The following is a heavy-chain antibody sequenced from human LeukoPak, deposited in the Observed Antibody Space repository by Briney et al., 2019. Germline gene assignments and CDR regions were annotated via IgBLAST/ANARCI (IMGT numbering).Heavy chain of an antibody. CDR2: IYHTGTT. D-gene: IGHD2-15*01. CDR1: GGSISSGGYY. V-gene: IGHV4-30-2*01. CDR3: AKKSGRGYYFDY. Sequence: TLSLTCTVSGGSISSGGYYWSWIRQPPGKGLEWTGYIYHTGTTFYNPSLKSRLTISVDRSKNQFSLKLTSVTAADTAVYYCAKKSGRGYYFDYWGQGTLVTVSS. J-gene: IGHJ4*02.